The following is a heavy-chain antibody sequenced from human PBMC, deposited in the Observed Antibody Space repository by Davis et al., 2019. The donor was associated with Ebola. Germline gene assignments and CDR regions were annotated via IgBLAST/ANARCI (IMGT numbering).Heavy chain of an antibody. J-gene: IGHJ4*02. CDR1: GFTFSSYS. D-gene: IGHD7-27*01. CDR2: ISSSSSYI. CDR3: ARANWGRVDY. Sequence: GESLKISCAASGFTFSSYSMNWVRQAPGKGLEWVSSISSSSSYIYYADSVKGRFTISRDNAKNSLYLQMNSLRAEDTAVYYCARANWGRVDYWGQGTLVTVSS. V-gene: IGHV3-21*01.